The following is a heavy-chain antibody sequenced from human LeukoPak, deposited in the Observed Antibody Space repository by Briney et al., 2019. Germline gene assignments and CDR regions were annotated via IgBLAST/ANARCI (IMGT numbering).Heavy chain of an antibody. CDR3: ARDLGGYGDYGTNFDY. CDR1: GFTFSSYW. J-gene: IGHJ4*02. V-gene: IGHV3-74*01. Sequence: GGSLRLSCAASGFTFSSYWMHLVRHVPGKGLVWVSRINSDGSSTTYADSVKGRFSISRDNAKNTLYLQMNSLRAEDTAVYYCARDLGGYGDYGTNFDYWGQGTLVTVSS. CDR2: INSDGSST. D-gene: IGHD4-17*01.